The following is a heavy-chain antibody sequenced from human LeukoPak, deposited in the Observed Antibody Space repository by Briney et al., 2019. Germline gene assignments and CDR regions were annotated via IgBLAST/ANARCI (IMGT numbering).Heavy chain of an antibody. Sequence: ASVKVSCKASGYTFTSYGISWVRQAPGQGLEWMGWISAYNGNTNYAQKLQGRVTMTIDTSTSTAYMELRSLRSDDTAVYYCAGYSNYEDRYYYGMDVWGQGTTVTVSS. CDR3: AGYSNYEDRYYYGMDV. CDR2: ISAYNGNT. V-gene: IGHV1-18*01. J-gene: IGHJ6*02. D-gene: IGHD4-11*01. CDR1: GYTFTSYG.